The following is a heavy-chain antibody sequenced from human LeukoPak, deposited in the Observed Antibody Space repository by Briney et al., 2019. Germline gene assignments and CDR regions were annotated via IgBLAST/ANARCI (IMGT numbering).Heavy chain of an antibody. J-gene: IGHJ4*02. D-gene: IGHD3-3*01. Sequence: PGGSLRLSCAASGIIMTKYWMTWVRQVPGKGLEWVATIKQDGSEKYYVDSMKGRFTISRDNAKSSLSLQMNSLRVDDTAVYYCARDASALHWGQGARVTVSS. CDR2: IKQDGSEK. CDR3: ARDASALH. V-gene: IGHV3-7*01. CDR1: GIIMTKYW.